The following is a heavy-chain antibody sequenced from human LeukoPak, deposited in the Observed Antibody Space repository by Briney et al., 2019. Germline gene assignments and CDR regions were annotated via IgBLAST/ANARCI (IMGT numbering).Heavy chain of an antibody. CDR2: IHPNTGRT. D-gene: IGHD3-10*01. CDR3: ARTPVTVIRGVIEDGMGV. CDR1: GYAFTDYY. Sequence: ASVKVSCKPSGYAFTDYYLHWVRQAPGQGLEWMGWIHPNTGRTYYAQKFQGRVTMTRDTSVSTAYMDLSRLGSDDTAVYYCARTPVTVIRGVIEDGMGVWGQGTTVTVSS. J-gene: IGHJ6*02. V-gene: IGHV1-2*02.